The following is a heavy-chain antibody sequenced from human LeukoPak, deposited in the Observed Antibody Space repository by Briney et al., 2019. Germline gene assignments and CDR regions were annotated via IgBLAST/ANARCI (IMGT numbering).Heavy chain of an antibody. J-gene: IGHJ4*02. CDR1: GFIFSHFA. CDR3: ARDLRGYSGYDSPDY. CDR2: ISYDGSNK. D-gene: IGHD5-12*01. V-gene: IGHV3-30*04. Sequence: GRSLRLSCATSGFIFSHFAMHWVRQAPGKWLEWVAVISYDGSNKYYADSVKGRFTISRDNSKNTLYLQMNSLRAEDTAVYYCARDLRGYSGYDSPDYWGQGTLVTVSS.